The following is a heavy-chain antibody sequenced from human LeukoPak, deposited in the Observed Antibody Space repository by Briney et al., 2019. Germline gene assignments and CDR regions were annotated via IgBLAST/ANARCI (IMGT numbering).Heavy chain of an antibody. D-gene: IGHD4-17*01. CDR1: GGSISSGSYY. Sequence: PSETLSLTCTVSGGSISSGSYYWSWIRQPAGKGLEWIGRIYTSGSTNYNPSLKSRVTISVDTSKNQFSLKLSSVTTADTAVYYCAFNPMTTVTSYYFDYWGQGTLVTVSS. CDR2: IYTSGST. V-gene: IGHV4-61*02. CDR3: AFNPMTTVTSYYFDY. J-gene: IGHJ4*02.